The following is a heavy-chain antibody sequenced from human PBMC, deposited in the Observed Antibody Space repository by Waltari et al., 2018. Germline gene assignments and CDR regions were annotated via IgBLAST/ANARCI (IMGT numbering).Heavy chain of an antibody. Sequence: QLPLQESGPGLVKPSETLSLICTVSGGPISGAYYWDWIRQSPGTGLEWIGDVLSGGNTNYNPSLKGRVTISTDTSKNQFSLRLRSVTAADTAVYYCARHRGVHTGFPGLDPWGQGTLVTVSS. J-gene: IGHJ5*02. D-gene: IGHD3-10*01. CDR3: ARHRGVHTGFPGLDP. CDR1: GGPISGAYY. CDR2: VLSGGNT. V-gene: IGHV4-39*01.